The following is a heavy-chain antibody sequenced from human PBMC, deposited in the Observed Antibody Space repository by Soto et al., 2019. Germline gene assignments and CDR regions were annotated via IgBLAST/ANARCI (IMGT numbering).Heavy chain of an antibody. J-gene: IGHJ4*02. CDR1: GFIFSGSA. V-gene: IGHV3-73*01. Sequence: EVHLVESGGGLVQHGGSLNLSCAASGFIFSGSAMHWLLQGAGKGLERVGRIRSKFNSSATSYGASVKGRFTISRDDSKNTVYLPKNSLKIDDTAVEYRSRRGTRDNGGADYGGQEALVTVSS. D-gene: IGHD3-16*01. CDR2: IRSKFNSSAT. CDR3: SRRGTRDNGGADY.